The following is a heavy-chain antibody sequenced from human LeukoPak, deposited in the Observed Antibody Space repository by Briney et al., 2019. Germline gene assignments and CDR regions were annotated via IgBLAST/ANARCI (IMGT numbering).Heavy chain of an antibody. CDR1: GFTVSSNY. CDR3: AREAGGGFEKGKNYFDY. V-gene: IGHV3-53*01. J-gene: IGHJ4*02. Sequence: PGGSLRLSCAASGFTVSSNYMSWVRQAPGKGLEWVSVIYSGGSAYYADSVKGRFTISRDNSKNTLYLQMNSLRAEDTAVYYCAREAGGGFEKGKNYFDYWGQGTLVTVSS. D-gene: IGHD3-16*01. CDR2: IYSGGSA.